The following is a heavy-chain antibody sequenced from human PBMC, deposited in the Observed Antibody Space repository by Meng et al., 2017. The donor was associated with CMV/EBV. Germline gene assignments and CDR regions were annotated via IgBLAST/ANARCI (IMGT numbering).Heavy chain of an antibody. CDR2: IYYSGST. CDR1: GCSVSSVSYY. J-gene: IGHJ6*02. V-gene: IGHV4-61*01. D-gene: IGHD4-11*01. CDR3: ARMTTYYYYGMDV. Sequence: SETLSLTCTVSGCSVSSVSYYWSWIRQPPGKGLECIGYIYYSGSTNYNPSLKSRVTISVDTSKNQFSLKLSSVAAADAAVYYCARMTTYYYYGMDVWGQGTTVTVSS.